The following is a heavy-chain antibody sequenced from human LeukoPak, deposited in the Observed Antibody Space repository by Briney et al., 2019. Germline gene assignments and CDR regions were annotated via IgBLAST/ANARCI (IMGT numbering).Heavy chain of an antibody. D-gene: IGHD3-9*01. CDR1: GGTFSSYA. Sequence: SVKVSCKASGGTFSSYAISWVRQAPGQGLEWMGGITPIFGTANYAQKFQGRVTITADESTSTAYMELSSLRSEDTAVYYCARDRTRLRYFDWLLIDAFDIWGQGTMVTVSS. V-gene: IGHV1-69*13. J-gene: IGHJ3*02. CDR2: ITPIFGTA. CDR3: ARDRTRLRYFDWLLIDAFDI.